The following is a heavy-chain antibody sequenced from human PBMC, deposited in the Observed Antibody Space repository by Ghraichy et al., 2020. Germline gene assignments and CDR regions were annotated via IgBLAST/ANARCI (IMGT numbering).Heavy chain of an antibody. Sequence: SQTLSLTCTVSGASISSGAYYWGWIRQPPGKGLGWIGAIYHSGSTHYNPSLTSRVTISVDTSKNQFSLKLNSVTAADTAVYYCARGYYDTSTGNTYWGQGTLVTVSS. J-gene: IGHJ4*02. CDR2: IYHSGST. V-gene: IGHV4-39*01. CDR3: ARGYYDTSTGNTY. D-gene: IGHD3-9*01. CDR1: GASISSGAYY.